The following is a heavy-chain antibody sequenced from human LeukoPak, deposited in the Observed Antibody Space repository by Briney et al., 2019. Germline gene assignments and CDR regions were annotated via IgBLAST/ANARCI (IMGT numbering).Heavy chain of an antibody. CDR3: ARFAMYYYGSGSPMSFDY. CDR1: GYTFTSYG. D-gene: IGHD3-10*01. V-gene: IGHV1-18*01. Sequence: GASVKVPCKASGYTFTSYGISWVRQAPGQGLEWMGWISAYNGNTNYAQKLQGRVTMTTDTSTSTAYMELRSLRSDDTAVYYCARFAMYYYGSGSPMSFDYWGQGTLVTVSS. CDR2: ISAYNGNT. J-gene: IGHJ4*02.